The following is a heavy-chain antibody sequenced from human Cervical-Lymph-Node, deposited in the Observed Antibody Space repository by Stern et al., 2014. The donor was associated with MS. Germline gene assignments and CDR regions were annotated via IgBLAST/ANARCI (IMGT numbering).Heavy chain of an antibody. J-gene: IGHJ4*02. V-gene: IGHV4-39*01. Sequence: VQLVESGPGLVKPSETLSLTCTVSGGSISSSSYYWGWIRQPPGKGLEWVGSIYYSGRTYYNPSPKRRGTISVDTAKNTFSLKLSSVTAADTAVYYCLYSSSWYFDYWGQGTLVTVSS. D-gene: IGHD6-13*01. CDR3: LYSSSWYFDY. CDR2: IYYSGRT. CDR1: GGSISSSSYY.